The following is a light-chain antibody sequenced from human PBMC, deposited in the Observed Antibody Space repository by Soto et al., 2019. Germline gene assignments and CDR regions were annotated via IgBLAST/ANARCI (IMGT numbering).Light chain of an antibody. CDR2: EVS. CDR3: SSYTTSSTLV. J-gene: IGLJ1*01. Sequence: SVLTQPAAVSASPGQSVTISSPGTSIDVGGYNYVSWYQQRPRRAPKRMIYEVSYRRSGVSNRFSGSKSGNTASLPISGLQAEDEADYYCSSYTTSSTLVFGTGTKVTVL. V-gene: IGLV2-14*01. CDR1: SIDVGGYNY.